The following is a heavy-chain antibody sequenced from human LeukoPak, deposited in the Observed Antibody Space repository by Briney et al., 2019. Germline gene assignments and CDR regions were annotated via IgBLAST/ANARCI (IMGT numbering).Heavy chain of an antibody. J-gene: IGHJ4*02. CDR3: AKQSYARSLGE. D-gene: IGHD2-8*01. Sequence: PGGSLRLSCAASGFTVSNNSMSWVRQAPGKGLEWVSIIYSGGTTYYADSVKGRFTISRDNSKNTLYLQMSSLRVEDTAVYYCAKQSYARSLGEGGPGTLVSVSS. V-gene: IGHV3-66*04. CDR1: GFTVSNNS. CDR2: IYSGGTT.